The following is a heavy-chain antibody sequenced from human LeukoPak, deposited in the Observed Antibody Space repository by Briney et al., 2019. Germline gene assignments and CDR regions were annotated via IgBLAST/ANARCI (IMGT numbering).Heavy chain of an antibody. V-gene: IGHV4-34*01. CDR2: INHSGST. Sequence: PSETLSLTCAVYGGSFSGYYWSWLRQPPGKGLEWIGEINHSGSTNYNPSLKSRVTISVDTSKNQFSLKLSSVTAADTAVYYCARGMAVAGVYYYGMDVWGQGTTVTVSS. CDR1: GGSFSGYY. J-gene: IGHJ6*02. D-gene: IGHD6-19*01. CDR3: ARGMAVAGVYYYGMDV.